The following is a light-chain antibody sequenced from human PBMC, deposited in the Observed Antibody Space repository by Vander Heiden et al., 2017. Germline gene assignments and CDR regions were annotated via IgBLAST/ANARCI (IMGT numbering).Light chain of an antibody. CDR1: QSLLHRNGNPY. CDR2: LVS. Sequence: DIVMTQSPLSLPVTPGEPASISCRSSQSLLHRNGNPYFDWYLQKPGQSPQVLIYLVSNRASGVPDRFSGSGSSTDFTLKISRVEAEDVGVYYCVQGLQTAYTFGQGTKLEIK. J-gene: IGKJ2*01. CDR3: VQGLQTAYT. V-gene: IGKV2-28*01.